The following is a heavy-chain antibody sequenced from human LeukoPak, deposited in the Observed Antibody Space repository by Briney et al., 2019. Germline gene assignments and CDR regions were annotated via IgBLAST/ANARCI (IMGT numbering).Heavy chain of an antibody. CDR3: ARDLGYYDNGGSDYGMDV. CDR1: HYTFTGYG. CDR2: ISGDNGNT. D-gene: IGHD3-22*01. Sequence: EASVKVSCKATHYTFTGYGISWVRQAPAQGLEWMGWISGDNGNTDYAQKLQGRVTMTTDTSTSTAYMELRSLRSDDTAVYYCARDLGYYDNGGSDYGMDVWGQGTTVTVSS. J-gene: IGHJ6*02. V-gene: IGHV1-18*01.